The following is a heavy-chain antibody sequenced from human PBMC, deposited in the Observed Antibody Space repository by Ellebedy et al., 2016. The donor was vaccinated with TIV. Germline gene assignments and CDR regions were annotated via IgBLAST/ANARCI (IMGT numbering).Heavy chain of an antibody. D-gene: IGHD4-17*01. CDR2: IVVGSGNT. V-gene: IGHV1-58*01. CDR1: GFTFTSSA. CDR3: ARGYGDYKVPFDY. J-gene: IGHJ4*02. Sequence: ASVKVSCKASGFTFTSSAVQWVRQARGQRLEWIGWIVVGSGNTNYAQKFQGRVTITTDESTSTAYMELSSLRSEDTAVYYCARGYGDYKVPFDYWGQGTLVTVSS.